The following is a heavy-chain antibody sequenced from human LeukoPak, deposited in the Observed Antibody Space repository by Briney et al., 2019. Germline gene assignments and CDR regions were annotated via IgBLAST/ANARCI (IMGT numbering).Heavy chain of an antibody. CDR3: ARYIAARPIRGHYMDV. D-gene: IGHD6-6*01. CDR1: GGSISTYY. CDR2: IYYSGTT. J-gene: IGHJ6*03. Sequence: SQTLSLTCTVSGGSISTYYWNWIRQPPGKGLEWIGYIYYSGTTNYNPSLKSRVSMSVDTSKNQFSLKLSSVTAADTAVYYCARYIAARPIRGHYMDVWGKGTTVTVSS. V-gene: IGHV4-59*01.